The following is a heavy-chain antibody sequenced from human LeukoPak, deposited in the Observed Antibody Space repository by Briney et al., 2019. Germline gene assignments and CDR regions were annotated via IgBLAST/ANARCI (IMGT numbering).Heavy chain of an antibody. V-gene: IGHV3-23*01. CDR2: ISTDGAGT. D-gene: IGHD2-8*02. CDR3: VKGSTGGRPYYFDS. J-gene: IGHJ4*02. CDR1: GFSFSTHV. Sequence: QPGGSLRLSCTASGFSFSTHVMSWVRQAPGKGLEWVSAISTDGAGTYFTDSVKGWFTISRDNSKNTLYLQMNGLRAEDTAVYYCVKGSTGGRPYYFDSWGQGTLVAVSS.